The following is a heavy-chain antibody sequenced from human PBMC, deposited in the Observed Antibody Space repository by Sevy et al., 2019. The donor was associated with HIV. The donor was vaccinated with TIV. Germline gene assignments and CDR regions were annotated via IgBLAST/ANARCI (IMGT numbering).Heavy chain of an antibody. CDR3: AKDMALNYYGSGSYYNTQDGMDV. CDR2: ISYEGSDE. CDR1: GFTFSSFF. J-gene: IGHJ6*02. Sequence: GGSLRLSCAASGFTFSSFFMHWVRQAPGKGLEWVAVISYEGSDEDYSDSVKGRFTISRDNSKNTLSLQMNSLTVEDTAVYYCAKDMALNYYGSGSYYNTQDGMDVWGRGTTVTVSS. D-gene: IGHD3-10*01. V-gene: IGHV3-30*18.